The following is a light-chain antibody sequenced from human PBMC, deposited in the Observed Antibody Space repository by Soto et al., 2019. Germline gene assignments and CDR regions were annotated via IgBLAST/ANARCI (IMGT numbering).Light chain of an antibody. Sequence: QPVLTQSPSASASLGASAKLTCTLGSGHSTYAIAWHQLQPEKGPRYLMKVNSDGSHSKGDGIPDRFSGSSSGAERYLTISSLQSEDEADYYCRTWGTGINWVFGGGTKLTVL. J-gene: IGLJ3*02. CDR2: VNSDGSH. V-gene: IGLV4-69*01. CDR1: SGHSTYA. CDR3: RTWGTGINWV.